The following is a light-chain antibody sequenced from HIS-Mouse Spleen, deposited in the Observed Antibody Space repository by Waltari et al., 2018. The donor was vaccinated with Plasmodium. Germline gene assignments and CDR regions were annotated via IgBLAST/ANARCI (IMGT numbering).Light chain of an antibody. CDR1: QSISSY. J-gene: IGKJ1*01. CDR2: AAS. V-gene: IGKV1-39*01. Sequence: DIQMTQSPSSLSASVGVRVTITCRASQSISSYLNWYQQKPGKAPKLLIYAASSFQSGVPSRFSGSGSGTDFTLTISSLQPEDFATYYCQQSYSTWTFGQGTKVEIK. CDR3: QQSYSTWT.